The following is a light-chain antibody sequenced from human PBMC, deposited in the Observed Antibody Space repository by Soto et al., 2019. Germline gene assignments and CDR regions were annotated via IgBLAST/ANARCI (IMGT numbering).Light chain of an antibody. V-gene: IGLV1-51*02. CDR3: ATWDDSLNPRGV. CDR1: TSNIGNHY. CDR2: KND. J-gene: IGLJ2*01. Sequence: QSVLTQPPSVSAAPGQMVTISCSGSTSNIGNHYVSWYQQFPGAAPRLLIYKNDKRPSGIPDRFSGSKSGTSATLDISGLQTGDEADYFCATWDDSLNPRGVFGGGTKLTVL.